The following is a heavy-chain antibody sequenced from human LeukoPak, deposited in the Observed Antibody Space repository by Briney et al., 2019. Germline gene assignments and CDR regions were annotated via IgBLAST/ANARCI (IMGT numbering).Heavy chain of an antibody. J-gene: IGHJ4*02. D-gene: IGHD6-19*01. CDR1: GFTFIDYD. CDR3: ARGGIQVSGIDEFDY. CDR2: IGIRGDT. Sequence: GGSLRLSCAASGFTFIDYDMHWVRQVVGKGLEWVSAIGIRGDTHYSGSVKGRFTISRENAESSLYLQMNSLRAEDTAVYYRARGGIQVSGIDEFDYWGQGTLVTVSS. V-gene: IGHV3-13*01.